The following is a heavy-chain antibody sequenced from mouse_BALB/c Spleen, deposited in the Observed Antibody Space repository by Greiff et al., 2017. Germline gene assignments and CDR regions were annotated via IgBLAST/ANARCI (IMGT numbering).Heavy chain of an antibody. CDR2: IYPYNGGT. CDR1: GYTFTDYN. Sequence: DVQLQESGPELVKPGASVKISCKASGYTFTDYNMHWVKQSHGKSLAWIGYIYPYNGGTGYNQKFKSKATLTVDNSSSTAYMELRSLTSEDSAVYYCARGAVYYYGSSPYWYFDVWGAGTTVTVSS. D-gene: IGHD1-1*01. J-gene: IGHJ1*01. V-gene: IGHV1S29*02. CDR3: ARGAVYYYGSSPYWYFDV.